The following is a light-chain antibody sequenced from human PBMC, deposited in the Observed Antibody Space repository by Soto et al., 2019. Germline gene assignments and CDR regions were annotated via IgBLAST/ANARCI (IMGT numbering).Light chain of an antibody. CDR1: SSNIGAGYD. J-gene: IGLJ1*01. Sequence: QSVLTQPPSVSVAPGQRVTISCTGSSSNIGAGYDVHWYQQHPGTAPKLLIYGNSNRPSGAPDRFSGSKSGTSASLAITGLQAEDEADYYCQSYDSSLSGYYVFGTGTKLTVL. V-gene: IGLV1-40*01. CDR2: GNS. CDR3: QSYDSSLSGYYV.